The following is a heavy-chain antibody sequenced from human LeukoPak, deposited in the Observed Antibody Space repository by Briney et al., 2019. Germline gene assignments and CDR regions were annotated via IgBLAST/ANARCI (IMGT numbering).Heavy chain of an antibody. CDR2: ISGSGGST. Sequence: GGSLRLSCAASGSTSSSYAISSYAMTWVRQAPGKGLEWVSAISGSGGSTYYADSVKGRFTISRDNSKDTLYLQMNSLRAEDTPVYYCAKDRGRITAMIVVVTNTLDYWGQGTLVTVSS. CDR3: AKDRGRITAMIVVVTNTLDY. V-gene: IGHV3-23*01. D-gene: IGHD3-22*01. CDR1: GSTSSSYA. J-gene: IGHJ4*02.